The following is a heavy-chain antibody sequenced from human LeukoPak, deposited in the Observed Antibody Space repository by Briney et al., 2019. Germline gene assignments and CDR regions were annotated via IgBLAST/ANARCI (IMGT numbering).Heavy chain of an antibody. CDR3: AKGRGWEASYYYYYMDV. D-gene: IGHD1-26*01. V-gene: IGHV3-30*02. Sequence: GGTLRLSCAASGFTFSSYGMTWVRQAPGKGLEWVAFIRYDGSNKYYTDSVKGRFTISRDNSKNTLYLQMNSLRAEDTAVYYCAKGRGWEASYYYYYMDVWGKGTTVTISS. J-gene: IGHJ6*03. CDR2: IRYDGSNK. CDR1: GFTFSSYG.